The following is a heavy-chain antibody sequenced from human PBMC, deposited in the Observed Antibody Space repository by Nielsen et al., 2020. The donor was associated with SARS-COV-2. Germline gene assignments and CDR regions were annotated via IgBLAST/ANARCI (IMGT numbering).Heavy chain of an antibody. Sequence: SETLSLTCAVYGGSFSGYYWSWIRQPPGKGLEWIGEINHSGSTNYNPSLKSRVTISVDTSKNQFSLKLSSVTAADTAVYYCARYYYDSSGYYFDYWGQGTLVTVSS. D-gene: IGHD3-22*01. J-gene: IGHJ4*02. CDR3: ARYYYDSSGYYFDY. CDR2: INHSGST. V-gene: IGHV4-34*01. CDR1: GGSFSGYY.